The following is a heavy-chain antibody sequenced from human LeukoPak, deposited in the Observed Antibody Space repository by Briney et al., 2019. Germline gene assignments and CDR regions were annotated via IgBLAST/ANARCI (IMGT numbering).Heavy chain of an antibody. J-gene: IGHJ5*02. D-gene: IGHD2-2*01. CDR3: ARDPAVVVPAAIRQFWFDP. CDR1: GYTFTGYY. CDR2: INPNSGGT. V-gene: IGHV1-2*02. Sequence: ASVKLSCTASGYTFTGYYMPWVRHGPAQGMEWVGLINPNSGGTNYAQKFQGRVTMTRDTPISTAYMELSRLRSDDTAVYYCARDPAVVVPAAIRQFWFDPWGQGTLVTVSS.